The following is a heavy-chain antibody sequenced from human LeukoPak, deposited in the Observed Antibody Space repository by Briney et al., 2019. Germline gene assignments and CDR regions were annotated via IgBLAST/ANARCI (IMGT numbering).Heavy chain of an antibody. CDR1: GFTFSNYA. Sequence: QPGGSLRLSCAASGFTFSNYAMNWVRQAPGKGLEWVSGLSDDGFKTYYADSVKGRFTISRDNSQSTLYLLMNSLKASDTAMYYCARQFQDSSGWYWGYWGQGTLVTVSS. V-gene: IGHV3-23*01. CDR2: LSDDGFKT. CDR3: ARQFQDSSGWYWGY. J-gene: IGHJ4*02. D-gene: IGHD6-19*01.